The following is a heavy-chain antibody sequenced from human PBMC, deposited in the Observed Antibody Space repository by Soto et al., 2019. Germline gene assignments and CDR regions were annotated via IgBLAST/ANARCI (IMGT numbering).Heavy chain of an antibody. J-gene: IGHJ3*02. V-gene: IGHV3-21*01. CDR2: ISSSSSYI. CDR1: GFTFSSYS. D-gene: IGHD5-18*01. Sequence: GGSLRLSCAASGFTFSSYSMNWVRQAPGKGLEWVSSISSSSSYIYYADSVKGRFTISRDNAKNSLYLQMNSLRAEDTAVYYCARDGPLTGYSYGRDAFDIWGQGTMVTVSS. CDR3: ARDGPLTGYSYGRDAFDI.